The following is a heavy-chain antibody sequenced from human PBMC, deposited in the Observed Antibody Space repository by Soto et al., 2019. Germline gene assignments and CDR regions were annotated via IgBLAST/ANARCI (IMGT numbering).Heavy chain of an antibody. Sequence: PGGSLRLCCGVSGFTFSAYWMHWVRQVPGKGLIWVSRISDDGSTTTYADSVKGRFTISRDNAKNTLYLQMNSLRADDTGLYYCTRGPRVSSTGTGAHWGQGTLVTVSS. CDR1: GFTFSAYW. D-gene: IGHD1-1*01. V-gene: IGHV3-74*01. CDR3: TRGPRVSSTGTGAH. J-gene: IGHJ4*02. CDR2: ISDDGSTT.